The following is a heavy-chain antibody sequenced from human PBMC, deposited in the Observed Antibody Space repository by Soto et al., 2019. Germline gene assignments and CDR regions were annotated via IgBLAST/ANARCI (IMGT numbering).Heavy chain of an antibody. CDR3: ARDWNISDCRHLYYFDY. Sequence: PSETLSLTCTVSGGSVSNGLYYWSRLRQPPGQGVGLVGNVYRAGTTIYNPSLKSRVTMSVVTYKYQFFLKLTFVTAADTAFYYCARDWNISDCRHLYYFDYWGLGTLVTVSS. J-gene: IGHJ4*02. V-gene: IGHV4-61*01. CDR2: VYRAGTT. CDR1: GGSVSNGLYY. D-gene: IGHD2-21*02.